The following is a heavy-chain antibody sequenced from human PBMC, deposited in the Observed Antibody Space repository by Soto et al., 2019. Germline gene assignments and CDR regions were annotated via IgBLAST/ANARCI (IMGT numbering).Heavy chain of an antibody. CDR2: IVTSSAYT. Sequence: QVQLVESGGGLVKPGGSLRLSCVASGFTFSDYYMSWIRQAPGKGLEYISYIVTSSAYTNYADSVKGRFTISRDNAKNSLYFEMNSLRAEDTAVYFCARLRASSWYMGGYLDFWGLGTLVTVSS. V-gene: IGHV3-11*06. CDR3: ARLRASSWYMGGYLDF. CDR1: GFTFSDYY. D-gene: IGHD6-13*01. J-gene: IGHJ4*02.